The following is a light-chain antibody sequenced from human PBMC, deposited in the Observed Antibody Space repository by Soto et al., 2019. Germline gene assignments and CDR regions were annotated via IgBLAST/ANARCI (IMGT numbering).Light chain of an antibody. Sequence: QLTQSPSLLSASVGDRVTITCRASPSIGSYLNWYQHKPGEAPRLLIFAADTLKSGVPSRFTGSGFNKDFSLSITSLQPDDFATYYCQQNYDVPYTFGQGTRVEIK. CDR3: QQNYDVPYT. J-gene: IGKJ2*01. V-gene: IGKV1-39*01. CDR2: AAD. CDR1: PSIGSY.